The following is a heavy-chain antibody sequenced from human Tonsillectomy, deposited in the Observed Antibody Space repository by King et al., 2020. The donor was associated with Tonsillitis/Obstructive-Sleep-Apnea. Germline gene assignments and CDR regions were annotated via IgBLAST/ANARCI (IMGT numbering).Heavy chain of an antibody. D-gene: IGHD3-3*01. CDR3: ARVDDFWSGYLDY. V-gene: IGHV3-53*01. CDR1: GFTVSSNY. CDR2: IYSAGST. Sequence: VQLVQSGGGLIQPGGSLRLSCAASGFTVSSNYMSWVRQAPGKGLEWVSLIYSAGSTYYADSVKGRCTISRDNSKNTLYLQMNSLRAEDTAVYYCARVDDFWSGYLDYWGQGTLVTVSS. J-gene: IGHJ4*02.